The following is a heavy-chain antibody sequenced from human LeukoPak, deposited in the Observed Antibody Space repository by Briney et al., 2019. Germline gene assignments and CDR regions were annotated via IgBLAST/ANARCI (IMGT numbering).Heavy chain of an antibody. CDR1: GFTVSSNY. V-gene: IGHV3-53*01. Sequence: GGSLRLSCAASGFTVSSNYMSWVRQAPGKGLEWVSVIYSGGSTYYADSVKGRFTISRDNSKNTLYPQMNSLRAEDTAVYYCARGDSGWYQYYFDYWGQGTLVTVSS. D-gene: IGHD6-19*01. CDR2: IYSGGST. CDR3: ARGDSGWYQYYFDY. J-gene: IGHJ4*02.